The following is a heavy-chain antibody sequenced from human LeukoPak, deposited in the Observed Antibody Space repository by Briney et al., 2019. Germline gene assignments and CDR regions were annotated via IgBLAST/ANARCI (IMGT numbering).Heavy chain of an antibody. V-gene: IGHV1-69*05. J-gene: IGHJ6*03. CDR2: IIPIFGTA. Sequence: GASVKVSCKASGGTFSSYAISWVRQAPGQGLEWMGGIIPIFGTANYAQKFQGRVTITTDESTSTAYMELSSLRSEDTAVYYCAKNGRLAYCSGGSCPLGYMDVWGKGTTVTVSS. CDR1: GGTFSSYA. CDR3: AKNGRLAYCSGGSCPLGYMDV. D-gene: IGHD2-15*01.